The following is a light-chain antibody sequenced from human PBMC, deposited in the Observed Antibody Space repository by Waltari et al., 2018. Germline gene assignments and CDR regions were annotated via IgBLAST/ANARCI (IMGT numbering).Light chain of an antibody. CDR2: WPS. Sequence: DIVMTQSPDSLAVSPGARATSNCKSSQKVLYSCNNQNILAWYQKRPGQTPNLLSYWPSTRVSGVPDRCISRVSWTNFTLTISSLQAEDVAQCFCQQYYSAARTFGQGRNVEIK. CDR1: QKVLYSCNNQNI. CDR3: QQYYSAART. V-gene: IGKV4-1*01. J-gene: IGKJ1*01.